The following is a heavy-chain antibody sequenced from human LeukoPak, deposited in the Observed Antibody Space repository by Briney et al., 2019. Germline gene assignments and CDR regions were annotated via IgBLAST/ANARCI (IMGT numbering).Heavy chain of an antibody. V-gene: IGHV3-11*04. Sequence: PGGSLRLSCAASRFTFSDYYMSWIRQAPGKGLEWVSYISSSGSTIYYADSVKGQFTISRDNAKNSLYLQMNSLRAEDTAVYYCARSPRYYDSSGFEYFQHWGQGTLVTVSS. CDR2: ISSSGSTI. CDR3: ARSPRYYDSSGFEYFQH. CDR1: RFTFSDYY. D-gene: IGHD3-22*01. J-gene: IGHJ1*01.